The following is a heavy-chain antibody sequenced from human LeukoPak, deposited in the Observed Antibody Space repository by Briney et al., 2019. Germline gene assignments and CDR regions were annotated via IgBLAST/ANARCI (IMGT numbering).Heavy chain of an antibody. V-gene: IGHV1-8*01. D-gene: IGHD3-10*01. J-gene: IGHJ6*02. Sequence: GASVEVSCKASGYTFTSYDINWVRQATGQGLEWMGWMNPNSGNTGYAQKFQGRVTMTRNTSISTAYMELSSLRSEDTAVYYCTRGFGEFNHYYYGMDVWGQGTTVTVSS. CDR1: GYTFTSYD. CDR3: TRGFGEFNHYYYGMDV. CDR2: MNPNSGNT.